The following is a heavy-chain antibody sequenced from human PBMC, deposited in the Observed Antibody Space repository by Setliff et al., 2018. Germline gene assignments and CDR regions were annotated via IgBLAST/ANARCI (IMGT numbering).Heavy chain of an antibody. CDR2: IYTSGST. CDR1: GGSISSGSYY. D-gene: IGHD3-3*01. J-gene: IGHJ6*03. V-gene: IGHV4-61*09. Sequence: PSETLSLTCTVSGGSISSGSYYWSWIRQPAGKGLEWIGHIYTSGSTNYNPSLKSRVTISVDTSKNQFSLTLTSVTAADTAVYYCARMTGFQYIDVWGKGTTVTVSS. CDR3: ARMTGFQYIDV.